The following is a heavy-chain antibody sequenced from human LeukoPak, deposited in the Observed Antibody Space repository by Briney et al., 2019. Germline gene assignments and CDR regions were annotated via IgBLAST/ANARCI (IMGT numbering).Heavy chain of an antibody. Sequence: PSETLSLTCTVSGGSISSYYWSWIRQPPGKGLEWIGYIYHSGSTYYNPSLKSRVTISVDRSKNQFSLKLSSVTAADTAVYYCARHNYDTIGAFDLWGQGTMVTVSS. D-gene: IGHD3-22*01. CDR3: ARHNYDTIGAFDL. CDR2: IYHSGST. CDR1: GGSISSYY. J-gene: IGHJ3*01. V-gene: IGHV4-59*08.